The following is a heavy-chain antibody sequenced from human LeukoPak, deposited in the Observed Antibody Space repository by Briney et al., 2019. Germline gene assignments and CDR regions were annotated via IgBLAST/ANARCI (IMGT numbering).Heavy chain of an antibody. Sequence: KPSETLSLTCTVSGGSISSGSYYWRWVRQPAGTGLEWIGRIYTSGSTNYNPSLKSRVTISVDTSKNQFSLKLSSVTAADTAVYYCARGYCSGGSCYSDYYYMDVWGKGTTVTVSS. CDR3: ARGYCSGGSCYSDYYYMDV. V-gene: IGHV4-61*02. CDR1: GGSISSGSYY. J-gene: IGHJ6*03. CDR2: IYTSGST. D-gene: IGHD2-15*01.